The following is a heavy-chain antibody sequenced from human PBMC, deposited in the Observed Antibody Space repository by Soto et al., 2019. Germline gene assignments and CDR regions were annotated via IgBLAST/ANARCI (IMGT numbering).Heavy chain of an antibody. Sequence: PGRSLRLSCAASGFSFSSYSMTWVRQAPGKTLEWVSTISSSGGDTYYADSVKGRCTISRDNSKYTLYLQVNSLRPAHTDVYYCAKAHLGGMAPFDSWGQGTLVTVSS. J-gene: IGHJ4*02. V-gene: IGHV3-23*01. CDR1: GFSFSSYS. CDR2: ISSSGGDT. D-gene: IGHD1-1*01. CDR3: AKAHLGGMAPFDS.